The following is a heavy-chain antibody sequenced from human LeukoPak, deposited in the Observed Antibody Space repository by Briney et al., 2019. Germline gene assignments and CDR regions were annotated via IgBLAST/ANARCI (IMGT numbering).Heavy chain of an antibody. J-gene: IGHJ5*02. V-gene: IGHV3-74*01. CDR1: GFTFSNYW. CDR2: ISSDGTTI. CDR3: ASETVGYCSSTTCYNDWLDP. D-gene: IGHD2-2*02. Sequence: GGSLRLSCAASGFTFSNYWMHWVRHVPGKGLVWVSRISSDGTTIIYADSVKGRFTISRDNAKNTLYLQVNSLRAEDTAVYYCASETVGYCSSTTCYNDWLDPWGQGTLVTVSS.